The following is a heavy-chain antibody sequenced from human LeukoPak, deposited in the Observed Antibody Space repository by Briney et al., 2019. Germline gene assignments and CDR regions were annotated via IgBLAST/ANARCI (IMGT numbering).Heavy chain of an antibody. Sequence: GGSLRLSCAASGFTFSSYGMHWVRQAPGKGLEWVAFIRYDGSNKYYADSVKGRFTISRDNSKNTLYLQMNSLRTEDTAVYYCARDYYYDSSGYTKVFDYWGQGTLVTVSS. V-gene: IGHV3-30*02. J-gene: IGHJ4*02. CDR2: IRYDGSNK. D-gene: IGHD3-22*01. CDR3: ARDYYYDSSGYTKVFDY. CDR1: GFTFSSYG.